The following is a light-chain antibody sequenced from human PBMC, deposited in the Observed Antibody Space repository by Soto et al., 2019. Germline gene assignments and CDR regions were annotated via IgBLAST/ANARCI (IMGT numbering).Light chain of an antibody. CDR2: VAS. Sequence: AIRMAQSPSSLSASTGDRVTITCRASQGISNDLAWFQQKPGKAPKLLIYVASTLQSGVPSRFSGSGSGTDFTLTISRLQSEDFATYYCQQYYSHPRTFGQGTKVDLK. V-gene: IGKV1-8*01. CDR3: QQYYSHPRT. J-gene: IGKJ1*01. CDR1: QGISND.